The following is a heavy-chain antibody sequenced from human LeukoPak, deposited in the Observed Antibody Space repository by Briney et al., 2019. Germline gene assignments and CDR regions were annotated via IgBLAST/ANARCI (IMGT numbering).Heavy chain of an antibody. CDR2: IYPGDSDT. CDR1: GYSFTSYW. J-gene: IGHJ5*02. Sequence: KSGESLKISCKGSGYSFTSYWIGWVRQMPGKGLEWMGIIYPGDSDTRYSPSFQGQVTISADKSISTAYLQWSSLKASDTAMYYCARHGEWLVPRGFRKGWFDPWGQGTLVTVSS. V-gene: IGHV5-51*01. CDR3: ARHGEWLVPRGFRKGWFDP. D-gene: IGHD6-19*01.